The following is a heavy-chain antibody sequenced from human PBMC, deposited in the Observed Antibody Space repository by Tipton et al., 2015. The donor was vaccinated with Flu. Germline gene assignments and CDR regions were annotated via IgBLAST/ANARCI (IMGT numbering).Heavy chain of an antibody. CDR3: ARIYLTRDYYFDS. CDR2: ISIAGGSI. J-gene: IGHJ4*02. V-gene: IGHV3-11*01. CDR1: GFSFDDYF. Sequence: GSLRLSCSASGFSFDDYFMAWVRQAPGKGLEWVSYISIAGGSIYYTESVKGRFTISRDNAENSVYLEMSGLRAEDTAVYYCARIYLTRDYYFDSWGQGVLVTVSS. D-gene: IGHD2-2*01.